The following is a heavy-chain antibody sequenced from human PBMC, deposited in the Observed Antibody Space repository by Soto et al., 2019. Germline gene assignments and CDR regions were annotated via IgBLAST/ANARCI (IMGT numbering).Heavy chain of an antibody. CDR1: GYTFTSYA. J-gene: IGHJ5*02. CDR2: INAGNGNT. CDR3: AREMVYARNWFDP. V-gene: IGHV1-3*01. Sequence: QVQLVQSGAEVKKPGASVKVSCKASGYTFTSYAMHWVRQAPGQRLEWMGWINAGNGNTKYSQKFQGRVTFTRDTSASTAYMELSSLRSEDTAVYYCAREMVYARNWFDPWGQGTLVTVSS. D-gene: IGHD2-8*01.